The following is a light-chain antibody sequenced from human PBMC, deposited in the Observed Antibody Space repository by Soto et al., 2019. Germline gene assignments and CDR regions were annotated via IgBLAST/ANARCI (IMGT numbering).Light chain of an antibody. CDR2: EVN. J-gene: IGLJ2*01. Sequence: QSALTQPPSASGSPGQSVTISCTGTGSDVGGNNYVSWYQQHPGKAPKLMIYEVNKRPSGVPYRFSGSKSGNTASLTVSGLQADDEADYYCNSYVGNTNNVVFGGGTKLTVL. V-gene: IGLV2-8*01. CDR3: NSYVGNTNNVV. CDR1: GSDVGGNNY.